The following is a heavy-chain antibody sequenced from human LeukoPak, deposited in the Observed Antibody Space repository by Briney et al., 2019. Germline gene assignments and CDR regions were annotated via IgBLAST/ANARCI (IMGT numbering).Heavy chain of an antibody. CDR3: ARDNSMDV. CDR2: ITWDDGST. J-gene: IGHJ6*02. V-gene: IGHV3-43*01. Sequence: GGSLRLSCAASGFTFSDYTMHWVRLAPGKGLEWVSLITWDDGSTYYADSVKGRFTISRDNSKNSLYLQMNSLRTEDTAFYYCARDNSMDVWGRGTTVTVSS. CDR1: GFTFSDYT.